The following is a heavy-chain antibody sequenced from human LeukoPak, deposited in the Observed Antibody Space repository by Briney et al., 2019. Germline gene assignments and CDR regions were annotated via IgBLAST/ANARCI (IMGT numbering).Heavy chain of an antibody. J-gene: IGHJ4*02. Sequence: SETLSLTCAVYGGSFSGYYWSWIRQPPGKGLEWIASMYYSGNTYYNSSLESRVTISIDTSKNKFSVMLRSVTDADTAVYYCARHKEYGGNPTFDYWGQGILVTVSS. D-gene: IGHD4/OR15-4a*01. CDR3: ARHKEYGGNPTFDY. CDR2: MYYSGNT. CDR1: GGSFSGYY. V-gene: IGHV4-34*01.